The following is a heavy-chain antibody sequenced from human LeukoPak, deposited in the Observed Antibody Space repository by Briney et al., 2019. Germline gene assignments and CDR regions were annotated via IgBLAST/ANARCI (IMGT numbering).Heavy chain of an antibody. CDR3: AREVSSGALRYYMDV. V-gene: IGHV3-23*01. J-gene: IGHJ6*03. CDR2: ISGSGGST. Sequence: GGSLRLSCAASGFTFSSYAMSWVRQAPGKGLEWVSGISGSGGSTYYADSVKGRFTISRDNAKNSLYLEMNSLRGEDTAVYYCAREVSSGALRYYMDVWGKGTTVTVSS. CDR1: GFTFSSYA. D-gene: IGHD6-19*01.